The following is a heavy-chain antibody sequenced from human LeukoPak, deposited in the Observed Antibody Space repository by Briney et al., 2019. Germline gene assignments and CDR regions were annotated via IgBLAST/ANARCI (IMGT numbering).Heavy chain of an antibody. J-gene: IGHJ4*02. CDR2: IKQDGSKK. V-gene: IGHV3-7*01. CDR1: GFSLSNYW. CDR3: ARGVWAPFDS. Sequence: GGSLRLSCAASGFSLSNYWMNWVRQAPGKGLEWVANIKQDGSKKNYVDSVKGRFSISRDNAKNSLTLQMNSLRDEDTAVYYCARGVWAPFDSWGQGTLVSVSS. D-gene: IGHD7-27*01.